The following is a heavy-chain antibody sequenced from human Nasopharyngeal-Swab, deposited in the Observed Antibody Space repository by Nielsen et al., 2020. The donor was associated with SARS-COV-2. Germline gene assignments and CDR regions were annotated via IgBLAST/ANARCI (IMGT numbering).Heavy chain of an antibody. D-gene: IGHD3-10*01. Sequence: VRQAPGKGLKWVSSISSSSSYIYYADSVKGRFTISRDNAKNSLYLQMNSLRAEDTAVYYCARDRWFGEFLSFDYWGQGTLVTVSS. CDR3: ARDRWFGEFLSFDY. CDR2: ISSSSSYI. V-gene: IGHV3-21*01. J-gene: IGHJ4*02.